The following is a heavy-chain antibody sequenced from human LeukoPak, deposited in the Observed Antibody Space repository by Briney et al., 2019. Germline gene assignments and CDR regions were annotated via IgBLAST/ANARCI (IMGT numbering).Heavy chain of an antibody. CDR1: GYTFISYY. CDR3: AREGYRGTYYFDY. D-gene: IGHD3-10*01. CDR2: INPSGGRT. J-gene: IGHJ4*02. Sequence: ASVKVSCKASGYTFISYYMHWVRQAPGQGLEWMGTINPSGGRTDYAQKFQGRVTMTSDTSTSIVYLDLSSLRSEDTAVYYCAREGYRGTYYFDYWGQGTVVTVPS. V-gene: IGHV1-46*01.